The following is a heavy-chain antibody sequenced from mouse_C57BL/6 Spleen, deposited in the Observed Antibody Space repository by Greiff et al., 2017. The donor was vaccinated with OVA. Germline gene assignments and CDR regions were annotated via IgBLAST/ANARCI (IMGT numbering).Heavy chain of an antibody. Sequence: EVQLQESGPGMVKPSQSLSLTCTVTGYSITSGYDWHWIRHFPGNKLEWMGYISYSGSTNYNPSLKSRISITHDTSKNHFFLKLNSVTTEDTATYYCARGRVDGYYGPSWFAYWGQGTLVTVSA. CDR2: ISYSGST. D-gene: IGHD2-3*01. V-gene: IGHV3-1*01. J-gene: IGHJ3*01. CDR1: GYSITSGYD. CDR3: ARGRVDGYYGPSWFAY.